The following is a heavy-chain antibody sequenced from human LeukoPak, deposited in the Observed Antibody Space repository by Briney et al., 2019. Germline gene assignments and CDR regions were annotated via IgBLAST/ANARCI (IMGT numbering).Heavy chain of an antibody. D-gene: IGHD3-16*01. CDR3: ARSPNQGGGRGGYYYYMDV. J-gene: IGHJ6*03. CDR1: GGSISSYY. CDR2: IYTSGST. V-gene: IGHV4-4*09. Sequence: PSETLSLTCTVSGGSISSYYWSWIRQPPGKGLEWIGYIYTSGSTNYNPSLKSRVTISVDTSKNQFSLKLSSVTAADTAVYYFARSPNQGGGRGGYYYYMDVWGKGTTVTVSS.